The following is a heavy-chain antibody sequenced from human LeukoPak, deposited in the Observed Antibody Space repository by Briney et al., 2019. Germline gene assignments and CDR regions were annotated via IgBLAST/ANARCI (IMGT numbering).Heavy chain of an antibody. J-gene: IGHJ4*02. CDR1: GFTFGVYY. CDR3: AREHWAAPDH. V-gene: IGHV3-11*01. CDR2: ISPTGDII. D-gene: IGHD3-16*01. Sequence: PGGSLRLPCAASGFTFGVYYMTWIRQAPGRGLEPLSFISPTGDIIKYVDSVKGRFTISRDNAKSPMYLEMNSLRAEDTAVYYCAREHWAAPDHWGQGTLVTVSP.